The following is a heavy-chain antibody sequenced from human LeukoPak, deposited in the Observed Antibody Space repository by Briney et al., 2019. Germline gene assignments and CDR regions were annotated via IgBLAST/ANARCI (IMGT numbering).Heavy chain of an antibody. CDR1: GVSISSYY. J-gene: IGHJ4*02. Sequence: SETLSLTCTVSGVSISSYYWSWIRQPAGKGLEWIGRIYGSGSAKYNPSLKSRGTISVDTSKNQISLKLTSVTAADTAVYFCARERYSRGWYPFEFWGQGTLVTVSS. CDR2: IYGSGSA. CDR3: ARERYSRGWYPFEF. V-gene: IGHV4-4*07. D-gene: IGHD6-19*01.